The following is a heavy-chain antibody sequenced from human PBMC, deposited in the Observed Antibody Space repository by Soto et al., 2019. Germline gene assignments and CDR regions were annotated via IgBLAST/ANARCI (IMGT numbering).Heavy chain of an antibody. J-gene: IGHJ6*02. D-gene: IGHD1-26*01. V-gene: IGHV1-69*01. CDR2: IVPIIATT. CDR3: ARELKEPGSYYYYGLDV. Sequence: QVLLVQSGAEVKKPGSSVKVSCTASGGSFSSYGITWVRQAPGQGLEWMGGIVPIIATTKYAQKFQGRLTIIADESTTTAYMELSSLISEDTAVYYCARELKEPGSYYYYGLDVWGQGTTVTVSS. CDR1: GGSFSSYG.